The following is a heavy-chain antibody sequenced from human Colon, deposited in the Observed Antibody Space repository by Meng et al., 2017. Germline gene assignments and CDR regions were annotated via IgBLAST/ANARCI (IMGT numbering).Heavy chain of an antibody. Sequence: QVQRRVSGPGLVKPSGTLSLPCTVSGASISSDIWWSWVRQPPGKGLEWIGEVYHRGDTNYNPSLKSRVVISVDRSKNQFSLNLSSVTAADTAVYYCGRDQGRQLINHWGQGTLVTVSS. CDR2: VYHRGDT. D-gene: IGHD1-1*01. J-gene: IGHJ4*02. CDR3: GRDQGRQLINH. V-gene: IGHV4-4*02. CDR1: GASISSDIW.